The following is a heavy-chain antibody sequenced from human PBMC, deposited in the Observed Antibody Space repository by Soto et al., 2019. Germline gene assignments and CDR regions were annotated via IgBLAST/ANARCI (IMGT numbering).Heavy chain of an antibody. V-gene: IGHV4-30-4*01. CDR3: ARDITMVREASGMDV. CDR2: IYYSGST. CDR1: GGSISSGDYY. J-gene: IGHJ6*02. Sequence: SETLSLTCTVSGGSISSGDYYWSWIRQPPGKGLEWIGYIYYSGSTYYNPSLKSRVTISVDTSKNQFSLKLSSVTAADTAVYYCARDITMVREASGMDVWGQGTTVTVSS. D-gene: IGHD3-10*01.